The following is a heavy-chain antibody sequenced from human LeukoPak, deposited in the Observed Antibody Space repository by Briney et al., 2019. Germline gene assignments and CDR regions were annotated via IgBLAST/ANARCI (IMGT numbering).Heavy chain of an antibody. Sequence: GGSLRLSCAASGFTFSSYSINWVRQAPGKGLEWVSCISSTSSFIYYADSVKGRFTISRDNAKNSLYLQMNSLRVEDTAVYYCARGPAYGARCDYLDYWGQGTLVTVSS. D-gene: IGHD4/OR15-4a*01. CDR2: ISSTSSFI. CDR3: ARGPAYGARCDYLDY. V-gene: IGHV3-21*01. J-gene: IGHJ4*02. CDR1: GFTFSSYS.